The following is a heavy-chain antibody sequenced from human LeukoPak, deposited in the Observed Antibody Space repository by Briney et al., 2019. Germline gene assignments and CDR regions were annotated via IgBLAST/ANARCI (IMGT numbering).Heavy chain of an antibody. V-gene: IGHV4-31*11. CDR1: GGSTSSGGNY. J-gene: IGHJ4*02. Sequence: SETLSLTCAVSGGSTSSGGNYWSWIRQHPGKGLEWIGYFYYSGSTYYNPSLKSRVTISVDTSKNQFSLKLSSVTAADTAVYYCARGSNWYYFDYWGQGTLVTVPS. CDR3: ARGSNWYYFDY. CDR2: FYYSGST. D-gene: IGHD6-13*01.